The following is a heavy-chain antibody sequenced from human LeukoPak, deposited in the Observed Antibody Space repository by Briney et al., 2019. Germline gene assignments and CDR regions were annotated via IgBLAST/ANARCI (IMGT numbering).Heavy chain of an antibody. CDR3: ARDKGLGSRDMDV. CDR2: ISSSSSTI. CDR1: GFTFSSYS. J-gene: IGHJ6*03. D-gene: IGHD3-10*01. V-gene: IGHV3-48*04. Sequence: PGGSLRLSCAASGFTFSSYSMNWVRQAPGKGLEWVSYISSSSSTIYYADSVKGRFTISRDNAKNSLYLQMNSLRAEDTAVYYCARDKGLGSRDMDVWGKGTTVTISS.